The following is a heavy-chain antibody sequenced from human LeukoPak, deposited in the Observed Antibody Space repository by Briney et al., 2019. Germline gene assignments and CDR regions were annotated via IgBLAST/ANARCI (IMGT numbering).Heavy chain of an antibody. D-gene: IGHD2-8*01. Sequence: ASVKVSCKASGYSFTGYYMHWVRQAPGQGLEWMGWINPNSGDTKYAQKFQGRVTMTRDTSISTAYMELTRLRSDDTAVYYCARGGLRVMVYRLYYMNVWGKGTTVTVSS. V-gene: IGHV1-2*02. CDR1: GYSFTGYY. CDR3: ARGGLRVMVYRLYYMNV. CDR2: INPNSGDT. J-gene: IGHJ6*03.